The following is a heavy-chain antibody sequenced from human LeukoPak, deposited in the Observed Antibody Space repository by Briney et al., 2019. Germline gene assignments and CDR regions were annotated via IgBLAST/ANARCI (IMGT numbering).Heavy chain of an antibody. CDR1: GGTFSSYA. CDR2: IIPIFGTA. CDR3: ARVSSIAAAGEFDY. D-gene: IGHD6-13*01. Sequence: GSSVKVSCKASGGTFSSYAISWVRQAPGQGLEWMGGIIPIFGTANYAQKFQGRVTMTRDTSTSTVYMELSSLRSEDTAVYYCARVSSIAAAGEFDYWGQGTLVTVSS. V-gene: IGHV1-69*05. J-gene: IGHJ4*02.